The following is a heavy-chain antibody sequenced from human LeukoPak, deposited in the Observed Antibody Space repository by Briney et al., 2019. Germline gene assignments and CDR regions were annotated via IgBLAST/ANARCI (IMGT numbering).Heavy chain of an antibody. Sequence: PSETLSLTCTVSVGSISSYYWSWIRQPPGKGLEWIGYIYYSGSTNYNPSLKSRVTISVDTSKNQFSLKLSSLTAADTAVYYCARVSYDYVWGSYRYRFDYWGQGTLVTVSS. D-gene: IGHD3-16*02. V-gene: IGHV4-59*01. CDR2: IYYSGST. CDR3: ARVSYDYVWGSYRYRFDY. CDR1: VGSISSYY. J-gene: IGHJ4*02.